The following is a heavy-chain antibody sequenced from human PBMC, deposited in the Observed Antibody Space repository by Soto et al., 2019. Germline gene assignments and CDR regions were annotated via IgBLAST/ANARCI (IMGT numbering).Heavy chain of an antibody. V-gene: IGHV3-21*01. CDR2: ISSSSSYI. Sequence: GGSLRLSCAASGFTFSSYSMSWVRQAPGKGLEWVSCISSSSSYIYYADSVKGRFTISRGNAKNSLYLQMNSLRAEDTAVYYCARDVRELVLGLYYLAYWGQGTLVTVSS. D-gene: IGHD3-10*01. CDR1: GFTFSSYS. J-gene: IGHJ4*02. CDR3: ARDVRELVLGLYYLAY.